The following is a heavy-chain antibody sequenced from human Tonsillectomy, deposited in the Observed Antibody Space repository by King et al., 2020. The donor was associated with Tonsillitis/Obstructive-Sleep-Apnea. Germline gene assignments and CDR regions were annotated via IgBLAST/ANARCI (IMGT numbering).Heavy chain of an antibody. J-gene: IGHJ3*02. CDR3: AKDSDPHNSDWYLDAFDI. CDR2: ISWNSGNI. CDR1: GFTFDDYA. V-gene: IGHV3-9*01. D-gene: IGHD6-19*01. Sequence: VQLVESGGGLVQPGRSLRLSCAASGFTFDDYAMHWVRQAPGKGLEWVSGISWNSGNIGYADSVKGRFIISRDNAKNSLYLQMNSLRTEDTALYYCAKDSDPHNSDWYLDAFDIWGQGTMVTVSS.